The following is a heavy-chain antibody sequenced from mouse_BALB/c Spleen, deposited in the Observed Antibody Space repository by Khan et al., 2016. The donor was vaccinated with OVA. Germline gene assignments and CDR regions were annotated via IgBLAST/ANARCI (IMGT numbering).Heavy chain of an antibody. V-gene: IGHV1S136*01. J-gene: IGHJ2*01. CDR3: AKSSRTDVYFDY. Sequence: VQLQQPSPELVKPGASVKMSCKASGYTFTSYVMHWVKQKPGQGLEWVGYIYPFNDDTKYNEKFKGKATLTSDKSSSTAYMELSSLTSEDSAVYFDAKSSRTDVYFDYWGPGTTRTVAS. CDR1: GYTFTSYV. D-gene: IGHD1-3*01. CDR2: IYPFNDDT.